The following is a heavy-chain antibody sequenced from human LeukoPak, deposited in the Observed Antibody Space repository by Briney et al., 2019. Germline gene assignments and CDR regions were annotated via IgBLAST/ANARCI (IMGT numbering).Heavy chain of an antibody. J-gene: IGHJ3*02. CDR1: GVSISSSLYY. D-gene: IGHD3-10*01. CDR2: IYYSGST. Sequence: PSETLSLTCNVSGVSISSSLYYWAWIRRPPGKGLEWIGTIYYSGSTYYNPSLKSRVAISVDTSKNQLSLKLNSVTAADTAVYYCARRGGSGRSFDIWGQGTMVTVSS. CDR3: ARRGGSGRSFDI. V-gene: IGHV4-39*01.